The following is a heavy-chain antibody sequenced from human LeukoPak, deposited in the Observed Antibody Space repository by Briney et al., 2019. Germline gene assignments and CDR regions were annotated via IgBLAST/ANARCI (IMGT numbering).Heavy chain of an antibody. V-gene: IGHV3-23*01. Sequence: GGSLRLSCAASGFTFSSYAMSWVRQAPGKGLEWVSAISGSGGSTYNADSVKGRFTISRDNSENTLYLQMNSLRAEDTAVYYCAKSVGSAVTTNPYFDYWGQGTLVTVSS. CDR2: ISGSGGST. CDR3: AKSVGSAVTTNPYFDY. D-gene: IGHD4-17*01. J-gene: IGHJ4*02. CDR1: GFTFSSYA.